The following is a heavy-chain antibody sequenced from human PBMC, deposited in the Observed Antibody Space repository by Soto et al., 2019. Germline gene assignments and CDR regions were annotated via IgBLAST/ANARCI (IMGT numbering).Heavy chain of an antibody. D-gene: IGHD3-22*01. CDR1: GGSISSSSYY. CDR3: ASIYDSSGYYYGNNWFDP. V-gene: IGHV4-39*07. Sequence: TSETLSLTCTVSGGSISSSSYYWGWIRQPPGKGLEWIGSIYYSGSTYYNPSLKSRVTISVDTSKNHFSLELSSVTAADTAVYYCASIYDSSGYYYGNNWFDPWGQGTLVTVSS. J-gene: IGHJ5*02. CDR2: IYYSGST.